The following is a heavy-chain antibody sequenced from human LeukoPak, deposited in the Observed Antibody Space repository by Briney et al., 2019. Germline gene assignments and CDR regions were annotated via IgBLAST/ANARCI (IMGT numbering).Heavy chain of an antibody. Sequence: SETLSLTCTVSGGSISSYYWSWIRQPPGKGLEWIGYIYYSGSTNYNPSLKSRVTISVDTSKSHFSLRLTSVTAADTAIYYCARGGVLGQSAFDIWGHGTLVTVSS. J-gene: IGHJ3*02. D-gene: IGHD3-10*01. V-gene: IGHV4-59*01. CDR2: IYYSGST. CDR3: ARGGVLGQSAFDI. CDR1: GGSISSYY.